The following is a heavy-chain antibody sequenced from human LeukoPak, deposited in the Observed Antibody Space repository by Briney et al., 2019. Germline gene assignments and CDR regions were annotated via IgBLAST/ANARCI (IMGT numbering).Heavy chain of an antibody. CDR2: IYYSGST. D-gene: IGHD1-26*01. J-gene: IGHJ4*02. V-gene: IGHV4-59*01. Sequence: PSETLSLTCTVSGGSISSYYWSWIRQPPGKGLEWIGYIYYSGSTNYNPSLKSRVTISVDTSKNQFSLKLSSVTAADTAVYYCARAQGGSYHFDYWGQGTLATVSS. CDR3: ARAQGGSYHFDY. CDR1: GGSISSYY.